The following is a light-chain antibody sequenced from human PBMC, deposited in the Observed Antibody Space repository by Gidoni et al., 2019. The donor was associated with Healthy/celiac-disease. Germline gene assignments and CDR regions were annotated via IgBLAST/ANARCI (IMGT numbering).Light chain of an antibody. CDR3: QSADSSGPWV. V-gene: IGLV3-25*03. Sequence: SYELTQPPSVSVSPGQTARITCSGDALPKQYAYWYQQKPGQAPVLVIYKDSERPSGIPERCSGSSSGTTVTLTISGVQAEDEADYYCQSADSSGPWVFGGGTKLTVL. CDR2: KDS. J-gene: IGLJ3*02. CDR1: ALPKQY.